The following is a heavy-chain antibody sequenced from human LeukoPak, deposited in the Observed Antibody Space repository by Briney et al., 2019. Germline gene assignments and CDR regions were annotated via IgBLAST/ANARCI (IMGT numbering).Heavy chain of an antibody. CDR2: INHSGST. V-gene: IGHV4-34*01. Sequence: TSETLSLTCAVYGGSFSGYYWSWIRQPPGKGLEWIGEINHSGSTNYNPSLKSRVTISVDTSKNQFSLKLSSVTAADTAVYYCARGRYCSSGSCYAARYFQHWGQGTLVTVSS. D-gene: IGHD2-15*01. CDR1: GGSFSGYY. CDR3: ARGRYCSSGSCYAARYFQH. J-gene: IGHJ1*01.